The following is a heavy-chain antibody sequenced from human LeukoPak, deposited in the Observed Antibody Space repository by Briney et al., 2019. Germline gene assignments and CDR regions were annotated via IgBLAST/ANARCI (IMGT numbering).Heavy chain of an antibody. J-gene: IGHJ5*02. CDR1: GGSFSGYY. V-gene: IGHV4-34*09. CDR2: INHSGST. D-gene: IGHD3-10*01. Sequence: SETLSLTCAVYGGSFSGYYWSWIRQPPGKGLEWIGEINHSGSTNYNPSLKSRVTISVDTSKNQFSLKLSSVTAADTAVYYCARGVRFGELLWFDPWGQGTLVTVSS. CDR3: ARGVRFGELLWFDP.